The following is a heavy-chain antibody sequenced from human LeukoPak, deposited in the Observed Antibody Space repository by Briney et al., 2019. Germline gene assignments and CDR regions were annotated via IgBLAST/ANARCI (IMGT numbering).Heavy chain of an antibody. CDR2: IFYSGNT. CDR3: ARERYYYDSSGYYFSYYYFDY. Sequence: PSETLSLTCTVSGGSINSSSYYWGWIRQPPGKGLEWIGSIFYSGNTYDNPSLKSRVTISVDTSKNQFSLKLRSVTAADTAVYYCARERYYYDSSGYYFSYYYFDYWGQGTLVTVSS. CDR1: GGSINSSSYY. V-gene: IGHV4-39*07. D-gene: IGHD3-22*01. J-gene: IGHJ4*02.